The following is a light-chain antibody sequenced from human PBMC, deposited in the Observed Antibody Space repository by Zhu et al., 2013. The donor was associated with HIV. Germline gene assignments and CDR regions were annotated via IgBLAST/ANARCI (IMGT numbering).Light chain of an antibody. CDR2: GAS. Sequence: EIVLTQSPGTLSLPPGERVSLSCGASQSVANNYVAWYQHRPGQAPRLLIFGASTRATGVPARFSGSGSGADFTLTISSLQSDDFAVYYCQQYNDWPLTFGGGTRMDI. V-gene: IGKV3-15*01. CDR3: QQYNDWPLT. CDR1: QSVANN. J-gene: IGKJ4*01.